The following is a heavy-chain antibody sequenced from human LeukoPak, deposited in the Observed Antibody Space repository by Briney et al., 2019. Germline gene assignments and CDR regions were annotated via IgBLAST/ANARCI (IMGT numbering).Heavy chain of an antibody. J-gene: IGHJ4*02. CDR2: INPKSGGR. Sequence: ASVKVSCTASGYTFTDYYMHWVRQAPGQGLEWMGWINPKSGGRSYAQRFQGRVTMTRDTSISTAYMELSRLRSDDTAVYYCATGERLVPAAMWFDYWGQGTLVTVSS. CDR1: GYTFTDYY. V-gene: IGHV1-2*02. CDR3: ATGERLVPAAMWFDY. D-gene: IGHD2-2*01.